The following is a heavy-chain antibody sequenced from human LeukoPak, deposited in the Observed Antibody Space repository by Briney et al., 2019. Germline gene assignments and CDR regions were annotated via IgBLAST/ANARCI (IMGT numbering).Heavy chain of an antibody. CDR1: GGTFSSYA. D-gene: IGHD5-12*01. CDR3: ARGGPATWWFDP. V-gene: IGHV1-69*04. J-gene: IGHJ5*02. Sequence: ASVKVSCKASGGTFSSYAISWVRQAPGQGLEWMGRIIPILGIANYAQKFQGRVTITADKSMSTAYMELSSLRSEDTAVYYCARGGPATWWFDPRGQGTLVTVSS. CDR2: IIPILGIA.